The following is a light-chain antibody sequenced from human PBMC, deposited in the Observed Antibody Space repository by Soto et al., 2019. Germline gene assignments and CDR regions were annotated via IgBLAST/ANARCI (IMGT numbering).Light chain of an antibody. CDR3: TSWTTSTTMI. V-gene: IGLV2-14*03. CDR2: DVT. Sequence: QSALTQPASVSGSPGQSITISCTGTSRDIGAYNFVSWYQQHPGKAPKLMLYDVTIRPSGVSNRFSGSKSGNTASLTISGLQAEDEADYYCTSWTTSTTMIFGGGTKLTVL. CDR1: SRDIGAYNF. J-gene: IGLJ2*01.